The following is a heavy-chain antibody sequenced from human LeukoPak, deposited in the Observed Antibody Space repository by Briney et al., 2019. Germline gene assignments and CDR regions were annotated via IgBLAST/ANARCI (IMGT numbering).Heavy chain of an antibody. V-gene: IGHV4-39*07. J-gene: IGHJ6*03. CDR1: GGSISSSSYY. D-gene: IGHD6-19*01. CDR2: IYYSGST. CDR3: ARNVRWLGYYYYYYYMDV. Sequence: SETLSLTCTVSGGSISSSSYYWGWIRQPPGKGLEWIGSIYYSGSTYYNPSLKSRVTISVDTSKNQFSLKLSSVTAADTAVYYCARNVRWLGYYYYYYYMDVWGKGTTVTVSS.